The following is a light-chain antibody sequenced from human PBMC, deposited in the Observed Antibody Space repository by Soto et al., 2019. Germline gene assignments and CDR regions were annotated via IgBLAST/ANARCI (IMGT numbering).Light chain of an antibody. CDR2: DVG. CDR3: CSYAGNKTVV. J-gene: IGLJ3*02. Sequence: QSVLTQPRSVSGSPGQSVTISCTGTSSDVGAYIYVSWYQQYPAKAPKVMIYDVGRRPSGVPDRFSGSKSGNTASLTISGLQAEDEAGYFCCSYAGNKTVVFGGGTKVTV. CDR1: SSDVGAYIY. V-gene: IGLV2-11*01.